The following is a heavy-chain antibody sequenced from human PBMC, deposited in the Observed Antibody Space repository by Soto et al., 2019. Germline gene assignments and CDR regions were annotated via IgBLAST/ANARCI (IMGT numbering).Heavy chain of an antibody. V-gene: IGHV3-23*01. D-gene: IGHD6-19*01. CDR1: GFTFSSYA. CDR3: AKRADGLSFDS. J-gene: IGHJ4*02. CDR2: ISGSGGST. Sequence: EVQLLESGGGLVQPGGSLRLSCAASGFTFSSYAMNWVRQAPGKGLEWVSVISGSGGSTYYADSVKGRFTISRDNSKNTRYRQMNSLGAEDTAVYYCAKRADGLSFDSWGQGTLVTVSS.